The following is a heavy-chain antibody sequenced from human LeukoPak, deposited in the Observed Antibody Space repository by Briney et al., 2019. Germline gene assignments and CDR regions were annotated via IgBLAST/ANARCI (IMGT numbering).Heavy chain of an antibody. CDR3: ARDHRVSSGSCPFDP. J-gene: IGHJ5*02. Sequence: GGSLRLSCAASGFTFDDYGMSWVRQAPGKGLEWVSGINWNGGSTGYADSVKGRFTISRDNAKNSLYLQMNSLRAEDTALYYCARDHRVSSGSCPFDPWGQGTLVTVSS. CDR2: INWNGGST. D-gene: IGHD3-22*01. V-gene: IGHV3-20*04. CDR1: GFTFDDYG.